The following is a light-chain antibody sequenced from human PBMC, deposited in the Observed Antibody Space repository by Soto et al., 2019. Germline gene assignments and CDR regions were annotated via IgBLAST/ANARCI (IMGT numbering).Light chain of an antibody. V-gene: IGKV3-20*01. CDR1: QSVSNNY. J-gene: IGKJ1*01. CDR3: QQYGSSPTWT. Sequence: EIVLTQSPGTLSLSPGERATLSCRASQSVSNNYLAWYQQKPGQAPRLLIYRASSRATGIPDWFTGSGSGTDFTLTICRLEPEDFAVFYCQQYGSSPTWTFGQGTKVEI. CDR2: RAS.